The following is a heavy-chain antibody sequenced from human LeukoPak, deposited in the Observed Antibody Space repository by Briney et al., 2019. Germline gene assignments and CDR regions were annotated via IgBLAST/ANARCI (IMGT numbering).Heavy chain of an antibody. V-gene: IGHV3-7*01. CDR1: GFTFSTHW. J-gene: IGHJ3*01. CDR2: IKEDGSEK. Sequence: GGSLRLSCAASGFTFSTHWMSWVRQAPGKGLEGVAKIKEDGSEKYYVDSVKGRFTISRDNAKNSLSLQMHSLRDEATAVYYCVRDQGYCTSASCRGDAFDVWGQGSMVSVSS. D-gene: IGHD2-2*01. CDR3: VRDQGYCTSASCRGDAFDV.